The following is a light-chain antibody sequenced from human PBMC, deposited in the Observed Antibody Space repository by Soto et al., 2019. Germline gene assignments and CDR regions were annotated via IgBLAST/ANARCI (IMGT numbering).Light chain of an antibody. CDR1: QSVSSY. CDR3: QQRSNWPLT. Sequence: EPVLTQSPATLSLSPAERATLSCRASQSVSSYLGWYQQKPGQAPRLLIYDASNRATGIPARFSGSGSGTDFTLTISSLEPAEFAAYYCQQRSNWPLTFGGGNKVDIK. V-gene: IGKV3-11*01. J-gene: IGKJ4*01. CDR2: DAS.